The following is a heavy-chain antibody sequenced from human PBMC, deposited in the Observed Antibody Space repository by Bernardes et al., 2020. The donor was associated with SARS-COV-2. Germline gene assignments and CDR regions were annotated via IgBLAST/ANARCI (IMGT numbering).Heavy chain of an antibody. Sequence: GSLRLSCAASGFTFSSYGMHWVRQAPGKGLEWVAVIWYDGSNKYYADSVKGRFTISRDNSKNTLYLQMNSLRAEDTAVYYCARDFYGSGSYCFDYWGQGTLVTVSS. CDR2: IWYDGSNK. J-gene: IGHJ4*02. V-gene: IGHV3-33*01. CDR1: GFTFSSYG. D-gene: IGHD3-10*01. CDR3: ARDFYGSGSYCFDY.